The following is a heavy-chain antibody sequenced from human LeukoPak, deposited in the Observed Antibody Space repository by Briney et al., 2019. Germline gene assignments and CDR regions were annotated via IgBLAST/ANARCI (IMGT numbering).Heavy chain of an antibody. CDR3: TRDGGFLYYLDY. CDR2: IRSKAYGGTT. Sequence: GGSLRLSCTASGFSFSDYAVNWVRQAPGKGLEWVAFIRSKAYGGTTEYAASVKGRFTFSRDDSKSIAYLQMNNLKTEDTAVYYCTRDGGFLYYLDYWGQGALVTVSS. J-gene: IGHJ4*02. V-gene: IGHV3-49*04. D-gene: IGHD2-15*01. CDR1: GFSFSDYA.